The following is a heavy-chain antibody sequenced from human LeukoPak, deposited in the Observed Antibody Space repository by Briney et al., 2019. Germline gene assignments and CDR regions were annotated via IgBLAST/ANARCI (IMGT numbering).Heavy chain of an antibody. D-gene: IGHD6-19*01. Sequence: GGSLRLSCATSGFAFSVYEMYWVRQAPGKGLEWVSYISSSGGTRYYADSVKGRFTISRDNAKNSLYLQMNSLRAEDTAVYYCATLTVASSFDYWGQGTLVTVSS. J-gene: IGHJ4*02. CDR3: ATLTVASSFDY. CDR1: GFAFSVYE. CDR2: ISSSGGTR. V-gene: IGHV3-48*03.